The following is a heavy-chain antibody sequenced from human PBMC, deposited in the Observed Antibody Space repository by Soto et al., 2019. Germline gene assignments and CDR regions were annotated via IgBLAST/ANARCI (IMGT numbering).Heavy chain of an antibody. J-gene: IGHJ6*02. CDR1: GYSFTSYW. CDR2: IYPGDSDT. CDR3: ASTRYYYDSSGYINYYYGMDV. D-gene: IGHD3-22*01. V-gene: IGHV5-51*01. Sequence: PGESLKISCKGSGYSFTSYWIGWVRQMPGKGLEWMGIIYPGDSDTRYSPSFQGQVTISADKSISTAYLQWSSLKASDTAMYYCASTRYYYDSSGYINYYYGMDVWGQGTTVTVSS.